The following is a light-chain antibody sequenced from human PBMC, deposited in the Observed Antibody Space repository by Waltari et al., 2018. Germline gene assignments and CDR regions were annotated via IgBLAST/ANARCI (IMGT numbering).Light chain of an antibody. CDR1: SSNTGAGYA. V-gene: IGLV1-40*01. CDR2: GNT. J-gene: IGLJ3*02. CDR3: QSYDINLSGSGV. Sequence: QSILTQPPSVSGAPGQSVSLSCNGSSSNTGAGYAVHWYQQVPGTPPQLIIFGNTLRPSGVTDRFSASKSATSASLAITGLRADDEAVYYCQSYDINLSGSGVFGGGTRLTVL.